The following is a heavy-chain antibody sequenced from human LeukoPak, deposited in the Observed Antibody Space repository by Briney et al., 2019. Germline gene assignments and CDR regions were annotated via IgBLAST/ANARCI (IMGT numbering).Heavy chain of an antibody. J-gene: IGHJ3*02. D-gene: IGHD3-22*01. CDR3: AGPGGGDYYDSSGYLELGAFDI. CDR2: IYYSGST. V-gene: IGHV4-59*08. Sequence: SETLSLTCTVSGGSISSYYWSWIRQPPGKGLEWIGYIYYSGSTNYNPSLKSRVTISVDTSKNQFSLKLSSVTAADTAVYYGAGPGGGDYYDSSGYLELGAFDIWGQGTMVTVSS. CDR1: GGSISSYY.